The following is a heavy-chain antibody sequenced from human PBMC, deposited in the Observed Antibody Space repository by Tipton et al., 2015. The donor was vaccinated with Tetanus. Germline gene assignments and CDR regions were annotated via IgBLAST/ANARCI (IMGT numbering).Heavy chain of an antibody. V-gene: IGHV4-34*01. CDR1: GGSFSGYY. J-gene: IGHJ4*02. Sequence: TLSLTCAVNGGSFSGYYWSWLRQPPGKGLEWIGEVNRGGTTGSNPSLKSRVSMSVDTSKNQFSLNMTSVTAADTAVYYCARSTGSGNYFDNWGQGILVTVSS. CDR3: ARSTGSGNYFDN. D-gene: IGHD3-10*01. CDR2: VNRGGTT.